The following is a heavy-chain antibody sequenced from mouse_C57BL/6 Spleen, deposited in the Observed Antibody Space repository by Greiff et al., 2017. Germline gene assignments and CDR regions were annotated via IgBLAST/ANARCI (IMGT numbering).Heavy chain of an antibody. D-gene: IGHD4-1*02. Sequence: EVQLVESGPGLVKPSQSLSLTCSVTGYSITSGYYWNWIRQFPGNKLEWMGYISYDGSNNYNPSLKNRISITRDTSTNQFFLKLNTVTTEDTATYYCARGSNWDRDWYFGVWGTGTTVTVSS. V-gene: IGHV3-6*01. CDR3: ARGSNWDRDWYFGV. CDR1: GYSITSGYY. J-gene: IGHJ1*03. CDR2: ISYDGSN.